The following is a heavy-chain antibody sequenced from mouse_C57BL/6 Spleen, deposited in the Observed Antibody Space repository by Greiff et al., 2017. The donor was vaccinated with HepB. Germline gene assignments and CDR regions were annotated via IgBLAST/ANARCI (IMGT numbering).Heavy chain of an antibody. CDR2: IDPENGDT. V-gene: IGHV14-4*01. CDR3: TRVVTTSAY. CDR1: GFNIKDDY. D-gene: IGHD2-2*01. Sequence: VQLQQSGAELVRPGASVKLSCTASGFNIKDDYMHWVKQRPEQGLEWIGWIDPENGDTEYASKFQGKATITADTSSNTAYLQLSSLTSEDTAVYYCTRVVTTSAYWGQGTLVTVSA. J-gene: IGHJ3*01.